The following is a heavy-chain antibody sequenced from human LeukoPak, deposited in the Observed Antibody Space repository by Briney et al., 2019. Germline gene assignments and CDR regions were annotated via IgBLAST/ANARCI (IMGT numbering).Heavy chain of an antibody. CDR1: GYTFTSYY. V-gene: IGHV1-46*01. Sequence: ASVKVSCKASGYTFTSYYMHWVRQAPGQGLEWMGIINPSGGSTSYAQKFQGRVTMTRDTSTSTVYMELSSLRSEDTAVYYCARGRKQWLVRDFPFDYWGQGTLVTVSS. CDR2: INPSGGST. J-gene: IGHJ4*02. D-gene: IGHD6-19*01. CDR3: ARGRKQWLVRDFPFDY.